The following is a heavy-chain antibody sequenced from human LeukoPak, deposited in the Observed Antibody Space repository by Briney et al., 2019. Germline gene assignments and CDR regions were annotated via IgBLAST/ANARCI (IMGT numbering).Heavy chain of an antibody. CDR3: ARGVVTDDYYMDV. J-gene: IGHJ6*03. CDR2: LYTNDNT. V-gene: IGHV4-61*02. Sequence: KTSETLSLTCSVSGGSISGGRYYWTWIRQPAGKGLEWIGRLYTNDNTNYDPSLESRVSISVDTSKSQFYLQLTSVTAADTAVYFCARGVVTDDYYMDVWGKGITVIVSS. D-gene: IGHD2-21*02. CDR1: GGSISGGRYY.